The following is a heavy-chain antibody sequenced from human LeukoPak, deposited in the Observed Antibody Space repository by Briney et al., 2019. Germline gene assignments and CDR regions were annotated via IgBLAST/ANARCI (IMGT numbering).Heavy chain of an antibody. Sequence: GGSLRLSCAASGFTVSSNYMSWVRQAPGKGLEWVSVIYSGGSTYYADSVKGRFTISRDNSKNTLYLQMNSLRAEDTAVYYCARGASPRKYYYYYYMDVWGKGTTVTVSS. CDR3: ARGASPRKYYYYYYMDV. J-gene: IGHJ6*03. CDR2: IYSGGST. CDR1: GFTVSSNY. D-gene: IGHD1-14*01. V-gene: IGHV3-53*05.